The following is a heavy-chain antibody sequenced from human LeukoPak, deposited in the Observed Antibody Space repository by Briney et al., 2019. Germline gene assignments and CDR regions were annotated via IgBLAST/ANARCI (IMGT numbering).Heavy chain of an antibody. CDR2: ISSNGGST. J-gene: IGHJ4*02. CDR3: AKDARRTSGWYFFDY. D-gene: IGHD6-19*01. V-gene: IGHV3-64*04. CDR1: GFTFSSYA. Sequence: QPGGSLRLSCSASGFTFSSYAMHWVRQAPGKGLEDVSAISSNGGSTYYADSVKGRFTTSRDNSKNTLFLQMNSLRAEDTAVYYCAKDARRTSGWYFFDYWGQGTLVTVSS.